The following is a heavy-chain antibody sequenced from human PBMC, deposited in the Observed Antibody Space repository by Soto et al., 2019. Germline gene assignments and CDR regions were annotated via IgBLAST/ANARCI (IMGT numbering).Heavy chain of an antibody. CDR3: ARAGYDFWSGGGNWFDP. CDR1: GFTFSSYA. CDR2: ISYDGSNK. Sequence: AASGFTFSSYAMHWVRQAPGKGLEWVAVISYDGSNKYYADSVKGRFTISRDNSKNTLYLQMNSLRAEDTAVYYCARAGYDFWSGGGNWFDPWGQGTLVTVSS. D-gene: IGHD3-3*01. V-gene: IGHV3-30-3*01. J-gene: IGHJ5*02.